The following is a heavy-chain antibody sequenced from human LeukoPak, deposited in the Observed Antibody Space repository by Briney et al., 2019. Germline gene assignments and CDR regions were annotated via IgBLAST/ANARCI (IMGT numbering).Heavy chain of an antibody. V-gene: IGHV3-48*03. Sequence: GGSLRLSCAASGFTFISYEMNWVRQAPGQGLEWVSFISRSGSSIYYADAVKGRFTISRDNAKNSLYLQMNSLRAEDTAIYYCARAARALPTSWYYFDYWGQGTLVTVSS. D-gene: IGHD2-2*01. J-gene: IGHJ4*02. CDR3: ARAARALPTSWYYFDY. CDR2: ISRSGSSI. CDR1: GFTFISYE.